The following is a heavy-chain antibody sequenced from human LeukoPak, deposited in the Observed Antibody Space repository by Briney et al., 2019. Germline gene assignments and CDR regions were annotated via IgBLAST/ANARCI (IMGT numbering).Heavy chain of an antibody. V-gene: IGHV4-34*01. CDR3: ARLGITMIVVVTSLRYSFDY. Sequence: SETLSLTCAVYGGSFSGYYWSWIRQPPGKGLEWIGEINHSGSTNYNPSLKSRVTISVDTSKNQFSLKLSSVTAADTAVYYCARLGITMIVVVTSLRYSFDYWGQGTLVTVSS. CDR1: GGSFSGYY. CDR2: INHSGST. D-gene: IGHD3-22*01. J-gene: IGHJ4*02.